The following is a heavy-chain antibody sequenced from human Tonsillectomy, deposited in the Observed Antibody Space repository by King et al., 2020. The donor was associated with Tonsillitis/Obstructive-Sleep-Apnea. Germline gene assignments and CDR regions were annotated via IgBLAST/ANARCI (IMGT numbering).Heavy chain of an antibody. CDR3: AREDYDFWSGYYDYYFDY. CDR1: GGSISSYY. V-gene: IGHV4-59*01. Sequence: QLQESGPGLVKPSDTLSLTCTVSGGSISSYYWSWIRQPPGKGLEWIGYIYYSGSTNYNPSLKSRVTISVDTSKNQFSLKLSSVTAADTAVYYCAREDYDFWSGYYDYYFDYWGQGTLVTVSS. CDR2: IYYSGST. D-gene: IGHD3-3*01. J-gene: IGHJ4*02.